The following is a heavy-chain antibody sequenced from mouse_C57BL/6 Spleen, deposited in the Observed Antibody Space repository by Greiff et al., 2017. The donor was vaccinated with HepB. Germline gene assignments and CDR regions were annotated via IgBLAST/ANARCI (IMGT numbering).Heavy chain of an antibody. D-gene: IGHD2-1*01. CDR3: AREYGNYYFDY. CDR1: GFTFSSYA. CDR2: ISDGGSYT. Sequence: EVKLMESGGGLVKPGGSLKLSCAASGFTFSSYAMSWVRQTPEKRLEWVATISDGGSYTYYPDNVKGRFTISRDNAKNNLYLQMSHLKSEDTAMYYRAREYGNYYFDYWGQGTTLTVSS. J-gene: IGHJ2*01. V-gene: IGHV5-4*01.